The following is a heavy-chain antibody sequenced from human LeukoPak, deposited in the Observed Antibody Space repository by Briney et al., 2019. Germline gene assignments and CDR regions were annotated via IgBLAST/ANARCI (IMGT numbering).Heavy chain of an antibody. V-gene: IGHV3-21*01. Sequence: GGSLRLSCAASGFTFSSYSMNWVRQAPGKGLEWVSSISSSSSYIYYADSVKGRFTISRDNAKNSLYLQMNSLRAEDTAVYYCARLPAAMRAFDIWGQGTMVTVSS. CDR3: ARLPAAMRAFDI. D-gene: IGHD2-2*01. CDR1: GFTFSSYS. J-gene: IGHJ3*02. CDR2: ISSSSSYI.